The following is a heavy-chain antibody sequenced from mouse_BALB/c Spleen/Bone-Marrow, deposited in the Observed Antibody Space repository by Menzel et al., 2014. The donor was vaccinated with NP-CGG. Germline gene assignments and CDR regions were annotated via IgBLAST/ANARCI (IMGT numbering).Heavy chain of an antibody. D-gene: IGHD2-1*01. CDR1: GYSITRGYS. Sequence: EVNLVESEPDLVKPSQSLSLTCTVTGYSITRGYSWHWIRQFPGNKLEWMGYIRYSGSTNYNPSLKSRISVTRDTSKNHFFLQLNSVTTEDTATYYCARRGDYYGNYADYWGQGTSVTVSS. CDR3: ARRGDYYGNYADY. J-gene: IGHJ4*01. CDR2: IRYSGST. V-gene: IGHV3-1*02.